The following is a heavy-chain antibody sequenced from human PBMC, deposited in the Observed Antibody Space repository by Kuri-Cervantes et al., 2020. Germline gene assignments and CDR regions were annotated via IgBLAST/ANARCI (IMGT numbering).Heavy chain of an antibody. CDR3: AKDVGLGYSYGYWYFDY. Sequence: GESLKISCAASGFTFSSYGMHWVRQAPGKGLEWVAVISYDGSNKYYADSVKGRFTISRDNSKNTLYLQTNSLRAEDTAVYYCAKDVGLGYSYGYWYFDYWGQGTLVTVSS. J-gene: IGHJ4*02. D-gene: IGHD5-18*01. V-gene: IGHV3-30*18. CDR1: GFTFSSYG. CDR2: ISYDGSNK.